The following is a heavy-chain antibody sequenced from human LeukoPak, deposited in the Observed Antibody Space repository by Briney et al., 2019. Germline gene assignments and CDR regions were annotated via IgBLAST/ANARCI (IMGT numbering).Heavy chain of an antibody. CDR2: IYYSGSI. V-gene: IGHV4-59*08. CDR3: ARLTTCGGSCYYHDY. D-gene: IGHD2-15*01. Sequence: SETLSLTCTVSGGSISSYYWSWIRQPPGKGQEWIGYIYYSGSINYNSSLKSRVTISVDTSKNQFSLKLTSVTAADTAVYYCARLTTCGGSCYYHDYWGQGTLATVSS. CDR1: GGSISSYY. J-gene: IGHJ4*02.